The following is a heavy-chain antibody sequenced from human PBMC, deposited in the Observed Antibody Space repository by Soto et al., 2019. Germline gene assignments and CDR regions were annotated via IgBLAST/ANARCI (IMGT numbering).Heavy chain of an antibody. Sequence: GASVKVSCKASGYVFSNYSMHWVRQAPGQGLEWMGYINPQSGGSKYEDNFQDRVTMTRDTPKTTVYMELRGLTSDDTAVYYCARDRVRTPEGVDSFELWGQGTLVTV. CDR1: GYVFSNYS. CDR2: INPQSGGS. V-gene: IGHV1-2*02. CDR3: ARDRVRTPEGVDSFEL. J-gene: IGHJ3*01. D-gene: IGHD3-10*01.